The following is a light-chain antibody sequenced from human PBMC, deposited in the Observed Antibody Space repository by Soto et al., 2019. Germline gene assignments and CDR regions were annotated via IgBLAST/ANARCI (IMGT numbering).Light chain of an antibody. CDR2: EVS. J-gene: IGLJ1*01. CDR3: LSKTSTISYV. CDR1: TSDVGGYNY. Sequence: QSVLAQPASVSGSPGQSIGISCTGTTSDVGGYNYVSWYQQHPGKVPKLLIHEVSNRPSGVYNRFSGSKSGNTASLTISGLQAEDEADYYCLSKTSTISYVFGTGTKVTV. V-gene: IGLV2-14*01.